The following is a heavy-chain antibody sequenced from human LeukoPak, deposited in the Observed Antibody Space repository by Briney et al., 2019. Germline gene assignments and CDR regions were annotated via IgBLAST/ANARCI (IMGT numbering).Heavy chain of an antibody. J-gene: IGHJ4*02. V-gene: IGHV4-4*07. CDR2: IYTSGST. CDR1: GGSISSYY. D-gene: IGHD3-22*01. Sequence: KPSETLSLTCTVSGGSISSYYWSWIWQPAGKGLEWIGRIYTSGSTNYNPSLKSRVTMSVDTSKNQFSLKLSSVTAADTAVYYCASTNYYDSSGYIDYWGQGTLVTVSS. CDR3: ASTNYYDSSGYIDY.